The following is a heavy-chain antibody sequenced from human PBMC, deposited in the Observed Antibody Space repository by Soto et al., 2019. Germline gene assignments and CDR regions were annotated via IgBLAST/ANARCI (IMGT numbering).Heavy chain of an antibody. CDR1: GYSFTSYA. CDR3: ASSGSYWGIDY. D-gene: IGHD1-26*01. J-gene: IGHJ4*02. CDR2: INAGNGNK. V-gene: IGHV1-3*01. Sequence: ASVKVSCKASGYSFTSYAMHWVRQAPGQRHEWMGWINAGNGNKKYSQKFQGRVTITRDTSASTAYMELSSLRSEDTAVYYCASSGSYWGIDYWGQGTLVTVSS.